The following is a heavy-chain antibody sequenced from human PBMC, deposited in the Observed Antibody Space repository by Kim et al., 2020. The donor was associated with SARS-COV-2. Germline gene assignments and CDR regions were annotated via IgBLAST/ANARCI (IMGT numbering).Heavy chain of an antibody. CDR1: GGSISSYY. CDR3: ASLTTGTDNFDY. J-gene: IGHJ4*02. D-gene: IGHD1-1*01. V-gene: IGHV4-59*01. Sequence: SETLSLTCTVSGGSISSYYWSWIRQPPGKGLEWIGYIYYSGSTNYNPSLKSRVTISVDTSKNQFSLKLSSVTAADTAVYYCASLTTGTDNFDYWGQGTLV. CDR2: IYYSGST.